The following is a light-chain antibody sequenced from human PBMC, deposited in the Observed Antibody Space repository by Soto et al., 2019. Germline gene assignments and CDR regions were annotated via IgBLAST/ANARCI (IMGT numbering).Light chain of an antibody. J-gene: IGKJ5*01. V-gene: IGKV3-11*01. CDR3: QQRSNWIT. Sequence: EIVLTQSPATLSASPGGRATLSCRVSQTVGVRLAWYPHTPGQAPRLLIYDASNRATGIPARLSGSGSRTDFTITISSLEPEDFAFYYYQQRSNWITFGQGTRLEIK. CDR2: DAS. CDR1: QTVGVR.